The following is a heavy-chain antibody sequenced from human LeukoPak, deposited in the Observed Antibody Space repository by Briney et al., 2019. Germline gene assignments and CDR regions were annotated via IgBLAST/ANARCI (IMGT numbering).Heavy chain of an antibody. J-gene: IGHJ4*02. Sequence: SETLSLTCAVSGGSISKSDWWSWVRQPPGKGLEWIGEIYHTGSTNYNPSLKSRDTISVDKSKNQFSLKLSSVNAADTAVYYCARRIQLWPYYFDYWGQGTLITVSS. V-gene: IGHV4-4*02. CDR1: GGSISKSDW. CDR2: IYHTGST. CDR3: ARRIQLWPYYFDY. D-gene: IGHD5-18*01.